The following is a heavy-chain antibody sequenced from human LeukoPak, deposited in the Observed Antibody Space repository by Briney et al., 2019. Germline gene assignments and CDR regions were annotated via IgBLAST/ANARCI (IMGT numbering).Heavy chain of an antibody. CDR3: ARFVVVPAAIRRQYNWFDP. D-gene: IGHD2-2*02. V-gene: IGHV3-21*01. J-gene: IGHJ5*02. Sequence: GGSLRLSCAVSGFTFSSYSMNWVRQAPGKGLEWVSSISTSSSYIHYADSVKGRFTISRDNAKNSLYLQMNSLRAEDTAVYYCARFVVVPAAIRRQYNWFDPWGQGTLVTVSS. CDR2: ISTSSSYI. CDR1: GFTFSSYS.